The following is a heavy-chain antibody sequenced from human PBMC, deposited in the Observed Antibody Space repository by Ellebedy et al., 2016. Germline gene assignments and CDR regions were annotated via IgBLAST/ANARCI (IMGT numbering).Heavy chain of an antibody. D-gene: IGHD3-16*01. CDR1: GFTFDDYA. Sequence: GGSLRLSXAASGFTFDDYAMHWVRQAPGKGLEWVSGISWNSGSIGYADSVKGRFTISRDNAKNSLYLQMNSLRAEDTAVYYCARTLGGYYGMDVWGQGTTVTVSS. CDR2: ISWNSGSI. CDR3: ARTLGGYYGMDV. J-gene: IGHJ6*02. V-gene: IGHV3-9*01.